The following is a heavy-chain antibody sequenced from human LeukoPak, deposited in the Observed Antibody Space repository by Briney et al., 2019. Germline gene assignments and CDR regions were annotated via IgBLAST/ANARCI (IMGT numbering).Heavy chain of an antibody. CDR3: AREGGITVAGKFDS. CDR1: GLTFSTSG. V-gene: IGHV3-30*02. Sequence: GGSLRLSCAASGLTFSTSGMHWVRQAPGKGLEWVAFIQYDESDKCYADSVRGRFTISRDNSKNTLYLQMNSLRAEDTAVYYCAREGGITVAGKFDSWGQGTLVTVSS. D-gene: IGHD6-19*01. CDR2: IQYDESDK. J-gene: IGHJ4*02.